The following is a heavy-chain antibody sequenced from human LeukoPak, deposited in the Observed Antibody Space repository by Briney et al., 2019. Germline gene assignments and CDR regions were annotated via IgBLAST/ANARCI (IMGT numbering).Heavy chain of an antibody. D-gene: IGHD3-22*01. Sequence: PGGSLRLSCAASGFTFSSYWMHWVRQAPGKGLVWVSRINSDGSSTSYADSVKGRFTISRDNAKSTLYLQMNSLRAEDTAVYYCARGGGYYDSSGYYPPGYWGQGTLVTVSS. CDR3: ARGGGYYDSSGYYPPGY. J-gene: IGHJ4*02. CDR2: INSDGSST. V-gene: IGHV3-74*01. CDR1: GFTFSSYW.